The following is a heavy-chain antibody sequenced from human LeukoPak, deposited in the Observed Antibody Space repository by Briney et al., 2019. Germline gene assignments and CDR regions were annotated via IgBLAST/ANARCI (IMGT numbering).Heavy chain of an antibody. CDR3: ARHTYCSGGSCYFDP. J-gene: IGHJ5*02. CDR1: GYSISSGYY. CDR2: IYHSGST. D-gene: IGHD2-15*01. Sequence: SETLTLTCAVSGYSISSGYYWGWIRQPPGKGVEWIGSIYHSGSTYYNPSLKSRVTISVDTSKNQFSLKLSSVTAADTAVYYCARHTYCSGGSCYFDPWGQGTLVTVSS. V-gene: IGHV4-38-2*01.